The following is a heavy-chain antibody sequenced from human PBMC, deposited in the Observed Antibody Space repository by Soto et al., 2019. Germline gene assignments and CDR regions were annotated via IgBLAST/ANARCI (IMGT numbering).Heavy chain of an antibody. CDR3: ARERGDYIGLFDP. CDR1: GFTVSSNY. CDR2: IYSGGST. D-gene: IGHD3-10*01. Sequence: GGSLRLSCAASGFTVSSNYMSWVRQAPGKGLEWVSVIYSGGSTYYADSVKGRFTISRDNSKNTLYLQMNSLRAEDTAVYYCARERGDYIGLFDPWGQGTLVTVSS. J-gene: IGHJ5*02. V-gene: IGHV3-66*01.